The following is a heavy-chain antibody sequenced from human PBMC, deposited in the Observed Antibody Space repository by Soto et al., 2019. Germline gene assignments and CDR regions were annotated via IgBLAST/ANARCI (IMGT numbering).Heavy chain of an antibody. D-gene: IGHD6-25*01. V-gene: IGHV3-11*01. Sequence: QVQLVESGGGLVQPGGSLRLSCAASGFTFSDYYMTWIRQAPGKGLEWVSYISSSGSPIYYADSVKGRFTISRDNAKTSLYLQMRSLRAEAAAVYCWARGGQRRAGMDVWGQGTTVTVSS. CDR3: ARGGQRRAGMDV. CDR2: ISSSGSPI. J-gene: IGHJ6*02. CDR1: GFTFSDYY.